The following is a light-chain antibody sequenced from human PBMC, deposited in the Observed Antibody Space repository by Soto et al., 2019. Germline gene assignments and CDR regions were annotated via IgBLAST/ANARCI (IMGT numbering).Light chain of an antibody. CDR1: QSVSSSY. CDR2: DTS. J-gene: IGKJ1*01. CDR3: QQYDSSPWP. V-gene: IGKV3-20*01. Sequence: VLTQSAGALSLSPGERATLSCRASQSVSSSYLAWYQQTPGQAPRLLVYDTSYRAAGVPDRFSGSGSGTDFTLTISRLEPEDSAVYYCQQYDSSPWPFGQGAKVAIK.